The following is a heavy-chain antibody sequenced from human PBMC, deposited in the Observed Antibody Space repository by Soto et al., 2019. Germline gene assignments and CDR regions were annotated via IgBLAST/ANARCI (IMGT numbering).Heavy chain of an antibody. J-gene: IGHJ4*02. CDR2: IIPIFGTA. D-gene: IGHD3-9*01. CDR3: ARDKSPILTGYYMPCYFDY. CDR1: GGTFSSYA. Sequence: ASVKVSCKASGGTFSSYAISWVRQAPGQGLEWMGGIIPIFGTANYAQKFQGRVTITADKSTSTAYMELSSLRSEDTAVYYCARDKSPILTGYYMPCYFDYWGQGTLVTV. V-gene: IGHV1-69*06.